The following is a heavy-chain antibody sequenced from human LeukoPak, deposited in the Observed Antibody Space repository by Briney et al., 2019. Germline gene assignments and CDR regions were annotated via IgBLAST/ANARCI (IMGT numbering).Heavy chain of an antibody. D-gene: IGHD3-22*01. CDR1: GYTFTDYY. CDR2: INPNSGGT. J-gene: IGHJ4*02. V-gene: IGHV1-2*02. CDR3: ARAYYYDSSVY. Sequence: ASVKVSCKASGYTFTDYYMHWVRQAPGQGLEWMGWINPNSGGTKFAQKFQGRVTMTRDTSISTAYMEPRGLRSDDTAVYYCARAYYYDSSVYWGQGTLVTVSS.